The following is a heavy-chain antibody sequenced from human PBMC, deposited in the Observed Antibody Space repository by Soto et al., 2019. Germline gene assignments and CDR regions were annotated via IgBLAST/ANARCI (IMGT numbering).Heavy chain of an antibody. J-gene: IGHJ6*02. V-gene: IGHV1-69*06. D-gene: IGHD6-19*01. CDR1: GGTFSSYA. CDR2: IIPIFGTA. Sequence: GASVKVSCKASGGTFSSYAISWVRQAPGQGLEWMGGIIPIFGTANYAQKFQGRVTITADKSTSTAYMELSSLRSEDTAVYYCARAIAVAGLFYYYYGMDVWGQGTTVTVSS. CDR3: ARAIAVAGLFYYYYGMDV.